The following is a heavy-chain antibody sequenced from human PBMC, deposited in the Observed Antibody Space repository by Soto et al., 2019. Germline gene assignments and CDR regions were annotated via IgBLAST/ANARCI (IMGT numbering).Heavy chain of an antibody. D-gene: IGHD6-19*01. J-gene: IGHJ1*01. V-gene: IGHV3-23*04. Sequence: VQLVESGGGVVQPGRSLRLSCAASGFTFSSYGMHWVRQAPGKGLEWVSAISGSGGSTYYADSVKGRFTISRDNSKNTLYLQMNSLRAEDTAVYYCAKDQAVAGRIGYFQHWGQGTLVTVSS. CDR2: ISGSGGST. CDR1: GFTFSSYG. CDR3: AKDQAVAGRIGYFQH.